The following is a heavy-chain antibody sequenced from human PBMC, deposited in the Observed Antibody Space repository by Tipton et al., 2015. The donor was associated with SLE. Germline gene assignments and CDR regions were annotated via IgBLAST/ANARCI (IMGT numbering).Heavy chain of an antibody. V-gene: IGHV4-39*07. CDR2: FHYSGST. CDR1: GGSISSSTYY. Sequence: TLSLTCTVSGGSISSSTYYWGWIRQPPGKGLEWIGSFHYSGSTYYNPSLNSRVTISVDTSKNQFSLRLNSVTAADTAVYYCAREARPYYYYYYMDVWGKGTTVTVSS. CDR3: AREARPYYYYYYMDV. J-gene: IGHJ6*03.